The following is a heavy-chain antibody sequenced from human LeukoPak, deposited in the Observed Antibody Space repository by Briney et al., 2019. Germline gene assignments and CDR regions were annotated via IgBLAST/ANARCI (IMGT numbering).Heavy chain of an antibody. J-gene: IGHJ4*02. CDR3: ARDGEGQWDLWIYFDY. CDR1: GYTFSSYG. Sequence: ASVKVSCKASGYTFSSYGISWVRRAPGQGLEWMGWISAYNGNTNYAQKLKGRVTMTTDTSTSTAYTELRSLRSDDTAVYYCARDGEGQWDLWIYFDYWGQGTLVTVSS. V-gene: IGHV1-18*01. CDR2: ISAYNGNT. D-gene: IGHD1-26*01.